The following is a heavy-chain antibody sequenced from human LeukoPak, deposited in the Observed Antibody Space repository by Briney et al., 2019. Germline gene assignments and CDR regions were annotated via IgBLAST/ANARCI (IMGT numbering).Heavy chain of an antibody. CDR3: ARAPGSPLDD. V-gene: IGHV3-74*01. D-gene: IGHD1-26*01. CDR2: INNDGSST. J-gene: IGHJ4*02. CDR1: GFTFSTNW. Sequence: GGSLRHSFAASGFTFSTNWKYWVRQAPGKGLVWVSRINNDGSSTSYADSVKGRFIISRDNAKNTLYLQMNSLRGEDTAVYYCARAPGSPLDDCGQGTLVTVSS.